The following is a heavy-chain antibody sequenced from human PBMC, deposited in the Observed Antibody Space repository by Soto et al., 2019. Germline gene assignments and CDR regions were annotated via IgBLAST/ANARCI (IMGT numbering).Heavy chain of an antibody. CDR3: ARGEGGYDILTGYHLDY. J-gene: IGHJ4*02. D-gene: IGHD3-9*01. V-gene: IGHV1-69*13. Sequence: SVKVSCKASGGTFSSYAISWVRQAPGQGLEWMGGIIPIFGTANYAQKFQGRVTITADESTSTAYMELSSLRSEDTAVYYCARGEGGYDILTGYHLDYWGQGTLVTVSS. CDR2: IIPIFGTA. CDR1: GGTFSSYA.